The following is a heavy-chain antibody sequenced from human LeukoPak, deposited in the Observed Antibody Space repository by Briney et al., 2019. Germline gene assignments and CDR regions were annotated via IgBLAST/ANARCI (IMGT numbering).Heavy chain of an antibody. D-gene: IGHD1-1*01. CDR2: INPNSGGT. CDR3: ARAGGDWNDGFDY. CDR1: GYTFTGYY. Sequence: GASVKVSCQASGYTFTGYYMHWVRQAPGQGLEWMGWINPNSGGTNYAQKFQGRVNMTRDTSISTAYMELSRLRSDDTAVYYCARAGGDWNDGFDYWGQGTLVTVSS. J-gene: IGHJ4*02. V-gene: IGHV1-2*02.